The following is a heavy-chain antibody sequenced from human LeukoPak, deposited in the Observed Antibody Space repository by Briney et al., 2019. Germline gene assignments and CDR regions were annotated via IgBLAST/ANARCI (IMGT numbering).Heavy chain of an antibody. J-gene: IGHJ5*02. CDR1: GFTFTNYY. V-gene: IGHV1-18*01. D-gene: IGHD3-10*01. CDR2: ISAYNGKT. CDR3: ARVDNYDSGTYYMDWLDP. Sequence: ASVTVSCEASGFTFTNYYITWVRQAPGQGLEWMGWISAYNGKTNYAQNLQDRVTMTTDTTTSTAYMEVRSLRSDDTAVYYCARVDNYDSGTYYMDWLDPWGQGTLVTVSS.